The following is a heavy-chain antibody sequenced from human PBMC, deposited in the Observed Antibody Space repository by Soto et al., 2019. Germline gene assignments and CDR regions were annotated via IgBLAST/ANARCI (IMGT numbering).Heavy chain of an antibody. CDR3: ARPFQSWPGGWYFEL. Sequence: QVQLVQSGAEVKKPGSSVKVSCTASGGTFSSYSINWVRQAPGQGLEWMGGIIPIVGTANYAQKFQGRVTLTADESTSTAHMDLSSLRNEDTAVYYCARPFQSWPGGWYFELWGRGTLVTVSS. V-gene: IGHV1-69*01. CDR1: GGTFSSYS. D-gene: IGHD3-16*01. CDR2: IIPIVGTA. J-gene: IGHJ2*01.